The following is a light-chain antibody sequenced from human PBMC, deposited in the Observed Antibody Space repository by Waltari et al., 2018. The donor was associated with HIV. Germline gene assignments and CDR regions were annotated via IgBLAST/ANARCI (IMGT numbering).Light chain of an antibody. J-gene: IGLJ3*02. CDR2: EVS. CDR1: SSDVGGYNY. V-gene: IGLV2-8*01. CDR3: SSYAGSNNRWV. Sequence: QSALTQSPSASGSPGQSVTISCTGTSSDVGGYNYVSWYQQHPGKAPKLMIYEVSKPPAGVPDRFAVSKAGSTAALTVSGLQAEDEADYYCSSYAGSNNRWVFGGGTKLTVL.